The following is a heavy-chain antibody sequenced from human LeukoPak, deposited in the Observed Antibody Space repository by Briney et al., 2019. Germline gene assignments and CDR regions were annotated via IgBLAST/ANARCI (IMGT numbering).Heavy chain of an antibody. CDR3: HMVRGGGYFDY. Sequence: PSETLSHTCAASNGSFSAYYWSRIRQPPGKGLEWIGEITHSGDTNYNPSLKSRVSISLDTSKNHVSLKLTSVTAADTAVYHCHMVRGGGYFDYWGQGNLVTVSS. D-gene: IGHD3-10*01. V-gene: IGHV4-34*01. CDR2: ITHSGDT. J-gene: IGHJ4*02. CDR1: NGSFSAYY.